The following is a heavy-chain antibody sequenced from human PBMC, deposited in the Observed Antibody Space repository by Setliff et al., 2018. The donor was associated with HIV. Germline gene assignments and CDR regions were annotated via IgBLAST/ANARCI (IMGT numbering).Heavy chain of an antibody. CDR1: GDSITSSYY. CDR3: AGHPVTSGWLSLNWFDP. D-gene: IGHD6-19*01. CDR2: IYHDGTT. V-gene: IGHV4-38-2*01. Sequence: PSETLSLTCAVSGDSITSSYYWAWVRQPPGNELEWIGSIYHDGTTHYRSSLRSRAAISIDTSKSQISLKVRSVTAADTAVYFCAGHPVTSGWLSLNWFDPWGQGILVTVSS. J-gene: IGHJ5*01.